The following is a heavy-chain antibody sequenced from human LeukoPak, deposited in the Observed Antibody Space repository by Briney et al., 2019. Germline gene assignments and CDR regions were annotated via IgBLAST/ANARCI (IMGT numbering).Heavy chain of an antibody. CDR2: ISAYNGNT. J-gene: IGHJ5*02. CDR3: ARVPGFVLMVYDSSTNWFDP. V-gene: IGHV1-18*01. CDR1: GYTFTSYG. Sequence: SVKVSCKASGYTFTSYGISWVRQAPGQGLEWMGWISAYNGNTNYAQKLQGRVTMTTDTSTSTAYMELRSLRSDDTAVYYCARVPGFVLMVYDSSTNWFDPWGQGTLVTVSS. D-gene: IGHD2-8*01.